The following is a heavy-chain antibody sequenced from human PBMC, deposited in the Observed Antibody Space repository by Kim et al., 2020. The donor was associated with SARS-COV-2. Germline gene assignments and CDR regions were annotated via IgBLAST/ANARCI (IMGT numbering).Heavy chain of an antibody. J-gene: IGHJ4*02. V-gene: IGHV3-30*04. CDR2: ISYDGSNK. Sequence: GGSLRLSCAASGFTFSSYAMHWVRQAPGKGLEWVAVISYDGSNKYYADSVKGRFTISRDNSKNTLYLQMNSLRAEDTAVYYCARDRAAGKVTRGFEYWGQGTLVTVSS. CDR1: GFTFSSYA. CDR3: ARDRAAGKVTRGFEY. D-gene: IGHD2-21*02.